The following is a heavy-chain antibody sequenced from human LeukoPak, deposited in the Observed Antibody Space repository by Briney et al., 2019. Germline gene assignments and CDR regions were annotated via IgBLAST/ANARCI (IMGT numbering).Heavy chain of an antibody. CDR3: AKDRVPYSSGLGYFDY. J-gene: IGHJ4*02. D-gene: IGHD6-19*01. Sequence: GGSLRLSCAASGLSFSFYAMSWVRQAPGKGLEWVSAISGNGGRTNYADSVEGRFTISRDNSKNTLYLQMNSLRVEDTAVYYCAKDRVPYSSGLGYFDYWGQGTLVTVSS. CDR1: GLSFSFYA. V-gene: IGHV3-23*01. CDR2: ISGNGGRT.